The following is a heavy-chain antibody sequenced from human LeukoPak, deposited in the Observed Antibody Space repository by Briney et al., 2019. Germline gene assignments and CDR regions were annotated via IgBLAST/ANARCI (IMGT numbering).Heavy chain of an antibody. V-gene: IGHV3-23*01. J-gene: IGHJ3*02. D-gene: IGHD3-22*01. CDR2: IGHSGGNT. CDR1: GLTFSNYA. CDR3: AKDREDTSGYSYGGSAFDI. Sequence: GGSLRLSCAASGLTFSNYAMTWVRQAPGKGLEWVSGIGHSGGNTYYADSVKGRFTISRDNSKNTLYLQMNSLRAEDTAVYYCAKDREDTSGYSYGGSAFDIWGQGTMVTVAS.